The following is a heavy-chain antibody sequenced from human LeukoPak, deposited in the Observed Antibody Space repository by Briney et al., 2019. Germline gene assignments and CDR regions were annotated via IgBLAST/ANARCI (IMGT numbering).Heavy chain of an antibody. D-gene: IGHD4-23*01. J-gene: IGHJ4*02. Sequence: ASVKVSCKASGYTFTGYYMHWVRQAPGQGLEWMGWINPNSGGTNYAQKFQGRVTMTRDTSISTAYMQLSRLRSDDTAMYYCAKGMTTVVTPGVYWGQGTLVTVSS. CDR3: AKGMTTVVTPGVY. CDR2: INPNSGGT. V-gene: IGHV1-2*02. CDR1: GYTFTGYY.